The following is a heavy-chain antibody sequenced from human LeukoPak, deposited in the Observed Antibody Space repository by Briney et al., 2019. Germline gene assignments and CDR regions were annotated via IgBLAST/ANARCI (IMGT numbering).Heavy chain of an antibody. J-gene: IGHJ4*02. CDR3: ARGGEILDY. CDR2: IFGADTT. Sequence: PGGSLRLSCAATDFIVSDSHMSWVRQAPGRGLEWVSVIFGADTTFYADSVKGRFTISRDNLQNTVNLQMNSLRDDDTAAYYCARGGEILDYWGQGTQVTVSS. CDR1: DFIVSDSH. V-gene: IGHV3-53*01. D-gene: IGHD3-16*01.